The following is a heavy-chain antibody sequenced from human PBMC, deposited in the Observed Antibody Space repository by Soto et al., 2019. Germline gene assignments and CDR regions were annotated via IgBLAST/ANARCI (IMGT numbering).Heavy chain of an antibody. CDR1: GYTFTSYA. Sequence: GASVKVSCKASGYTFTSYAMHWVRQAPGQRLEWMGWINAGNGNTKYSQKFQGRVTITRDTSASTAYMELSSLRSEDTAVYYCARSGGWWELRASYAFDIWGQGTMVT. J-gene: IGHJ3*02. CDR2: INAGNGNT. CDR3: ARSGGWWELRASYAFDI. D-gene: IGHD1-26*01. V-gene: IGHV1-3*01.